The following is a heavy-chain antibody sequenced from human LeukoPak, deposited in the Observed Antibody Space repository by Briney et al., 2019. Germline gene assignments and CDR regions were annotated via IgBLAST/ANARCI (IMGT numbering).Heavy chain of an antibody. CDR2: IKQDGSEK. D-gene: IGHD2-15*01. J-gene: IGHJ6*02. CDR3: ARDRTRRSSYYYYYGMDV. CDR1: GFTFSSYW. V-gene: IGHV3-7*01. Sequence: GSLRLSCAASGFTFSSYWMSWVRQAPGKGLEWVAHIKQDGSEKYYVDSVKGRFTISRDNAKNSLYLQMNSLRAEDTAVYYCARDRTRRSSYYYYYGMDVWGQGTTVTVSS.